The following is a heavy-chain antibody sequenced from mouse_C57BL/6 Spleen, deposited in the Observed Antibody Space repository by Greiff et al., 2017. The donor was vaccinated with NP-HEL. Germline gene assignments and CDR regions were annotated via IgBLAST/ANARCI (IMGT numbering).Heavy chain of an antibody. CDR1: GYTFTDYY. CDR3: ARRWGITTDAMDY. J-gene: IGHJ4*01. CDR2: INPYNGGT. D-gene: IGHD1-1*01. V-gene: IGHV1-19*01. Sequence: EVQLQESGPVLVKPGASVKMSCKASGYTFTDYYMNWVKQSHGKSLEWIGVINPYNGGTSYNQKFKGKATLTVDKSSSTAYMELNSLTSEDSAVYYCARRWGITTDAMDYWGQGTSVTVSS.